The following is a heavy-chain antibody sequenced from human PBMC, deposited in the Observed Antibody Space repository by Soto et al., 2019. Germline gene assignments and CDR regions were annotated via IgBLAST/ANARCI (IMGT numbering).Heavy chain of an antibody. CDR1: GFTFSSYA. J-gene: IGHJ4*02. CDR3: ARGAYCGTDCYWYYFDY. V-gene: IGHV3-30-3*01. CDR2: ISYDGSNK. Sequence: QVQLVESGGGVVQPGRSLRLSCAASGFTFSSYAMHWVRQAPGKGLEWVAVISYDGSNKYYADSVKGRFNISRDNSKNTLSLQMNSLRAEDTAVYYCARGAYCGTDCYWYYFDYWGQGTLVTVSS. D-gene: IGHD2-21*02.